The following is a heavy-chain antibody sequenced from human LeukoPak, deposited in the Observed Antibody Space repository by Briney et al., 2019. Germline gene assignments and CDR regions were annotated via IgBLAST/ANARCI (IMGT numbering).Heavy chain of an antibody. CDR3: ARDGVDSYGSYYCYGMGV. CDR2: IYYSGST. J-gene: IGHJ6*02. V-gene: IGHV4-59*01. CDR1: GGSISSYY. D-gene: IGHD5-18*01. Sequence: SETLSLTCTVSGGSISSYYWSWIRQPPGKGLEWIGYIYYSGSTNYNPSLKSRVTISVDTSKNQFSLKLSSVTAADTAVYYCARDGVDSYGSYYCYGMGVWGQGTTVTVSS.